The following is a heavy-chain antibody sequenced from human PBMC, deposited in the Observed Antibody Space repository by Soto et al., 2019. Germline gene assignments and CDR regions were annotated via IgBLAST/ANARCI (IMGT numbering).Heavy chain of an antibody. CDR3: ARDHRYSYGYTQYNWFDP. CDR2: ISSSSSYI. J-gene: IGHJ5*02. D-gene: IGHD5-18*01. Sequence: PGGSLRLSCAASGFTFSSYSMNWVRQAPGNGLEWVSSISSSSSYIYYADSVKGRFTISRDNAKNSLYLQMNSLRAEDTAVYYCARDHRYSYGYTQYNWFDPWGQGTLVTVSS. CDR1: GFTFSSYS. V-gene: IGHV3-21*01.